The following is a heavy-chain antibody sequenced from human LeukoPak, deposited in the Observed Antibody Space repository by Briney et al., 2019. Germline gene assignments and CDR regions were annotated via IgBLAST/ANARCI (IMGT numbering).Heavy chain of an antibody. CDR3: AREEVGAPGDY. J-gene: IGHJ4*02. CDR1: GFTFSSYG. CDR2: IWYVGSNK. D-gene: IGHD1-26*01. V-gene: IGHV3-33*01. Sequence: GASLRLSCAASGFTFSSYGMHWVRQAPGKGLEWVAVIWYVGSNKYYADSVKGRFTISRDNSKNTLYLQMNSLRAEDTAVYYCAREEVGAPGDYWGQGTLVTLST.